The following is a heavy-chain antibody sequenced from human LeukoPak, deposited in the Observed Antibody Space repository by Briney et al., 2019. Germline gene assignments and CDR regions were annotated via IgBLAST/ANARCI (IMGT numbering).Heavy chain of an antibody. CDR2: ITGTGGAT. D-gene: IGHD6-13*01. CDR1: GFTFINYV. CDR3: AKDRVAIAGAYSH. V-gene: IGHV3-23*01. J-gene: IGHJ4*02. Sequence: PGGSLRLSCQASGFTFINYVMSWVRQAPGKGLEWVSAITGTGGATYYADSVKGRFTISRDNSKNTLYLQINSLRAGDTATYFCAKDRVAIAGAYSHWGQGILVTVSS.